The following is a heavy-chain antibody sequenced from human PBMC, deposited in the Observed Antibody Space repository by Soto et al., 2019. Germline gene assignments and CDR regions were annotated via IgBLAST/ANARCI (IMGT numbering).Heavy chain of an antibody. CDR3: AREQSKPYGDYGNDAFDI. Sequence: GGSLRLSCAASGFTFSSYSMNWVRQAPGKGLEWVSSISSSSSYIYYADSVKGRFTISRDNAKNSLYLQMNSLRAEDTAVYYCAREQSKPYGDYGNDAFDIWGQGTMVTVSS. J-gene: IGHJ3*02. V-gene: IGHV3-21*01. CDR2: ISSSSSYI. D-gene: IGHD4-17*01. CDR1: GFTFSSYS.